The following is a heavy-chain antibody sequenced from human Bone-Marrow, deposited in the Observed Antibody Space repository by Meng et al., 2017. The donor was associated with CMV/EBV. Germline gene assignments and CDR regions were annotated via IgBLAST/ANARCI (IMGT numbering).Heavy chain of an antibody. D-gene: IGHD5-12*01. Sequence: GESLKISCAASGFTVSSNYMSWVRQAPGKGLEWVSVIYSGGSTYYADSVKGRFTISRDNSKNTLYLQMNSLRAEDTALYYCARTQWLPTPQYYYHYFGMAVWGQGTTVTVSS. J-gene: IGHJ6*02. CDR3: ARTQWLPTPQYYYHYFGMAV. CDR1: GFTVSSNY. CDR2: IYSGGST. V-gene: IGHV3-53*01.